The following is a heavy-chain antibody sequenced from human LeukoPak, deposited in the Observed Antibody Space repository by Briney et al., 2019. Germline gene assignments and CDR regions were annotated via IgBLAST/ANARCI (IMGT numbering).Heavy chain of an antibody. CDR3: ARMAETHIWDY. J-gene: IGHJ4*02. Sequence: GGSLRLSCAASVVTVISNYMSWVRQAPGKGLEWVSVIYRSENTNYADSVKGRFTISRDNSKNTLHLQMNSLRADDTAVYYCARMAETHIWDYWGQGTLVTVSS. CDR2: IYRSENT. D-gene: IGHD3-3*02. V-gene: IGHV3-53*01. CDR1: VVTVISNY.